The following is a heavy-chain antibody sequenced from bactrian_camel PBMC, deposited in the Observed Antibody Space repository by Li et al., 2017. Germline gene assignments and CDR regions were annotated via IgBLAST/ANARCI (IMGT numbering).Heavy chain of an antibody. J-gene: IGHJ4*01. CDR2: IVTGSLSLGR. V-gene: IGHV3S55*01. Sequence: QLVESGGRSVQAGGALTISCAASGATRRMAWFRQAPGKEREGVASIVTGSLSLGRSYADSVKDRFTIARDLAKNTVYLLMNSLKPEDTAMYTCVGRGNFICVGWGQGTQVTVS. CDR3: VGRGNFICVG. CDR1: GATRR.